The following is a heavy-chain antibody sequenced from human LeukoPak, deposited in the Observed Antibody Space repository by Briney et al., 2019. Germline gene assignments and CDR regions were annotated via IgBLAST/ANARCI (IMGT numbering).Heavy chain of an antibody. Sequence: GGSLRLSCAASGFTFSSYAMSWVRQAPGKGLEWVSAISGSGASTYYADSVKGRFTISRDNSKNTLYLQMNSLRAEDTAVYYCAFPYDFWSGYLDYYGMDVWGQGTTVTVSS. D-gene: IGHD3-3*01. CDR1: GFTFSSYA. CDR2: ISGSGAST. V-gene: IGHV3-23*01. J-gene: IGHJ6*02. CDR3: AFPYDFWSGYLDYYGMDV.